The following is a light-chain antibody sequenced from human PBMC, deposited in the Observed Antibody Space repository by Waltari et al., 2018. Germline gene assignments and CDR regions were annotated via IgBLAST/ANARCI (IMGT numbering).Light chain of an antibody. V-gene: IGLV2-14*03. Sequence: QSALTQPASVSGSPGQSITISCTGTSSAVGGYNYVSSYQQHPGKAPKLMIYDVSNRPSGVSNRFSGSKSGNTASLTISGLQAEDEADYYCSSYISSSTLELFGGGTSLTVL. CDR2: DVS. J-gene: IGLJ2*01. CDR3: SSYISSSTLEL. CDR1: SSAVGGYNY.